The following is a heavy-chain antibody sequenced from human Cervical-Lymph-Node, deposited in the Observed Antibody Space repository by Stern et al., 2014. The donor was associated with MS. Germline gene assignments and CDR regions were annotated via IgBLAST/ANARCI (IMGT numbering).Heavy chain of an antibody. CDR3: ATGGSRYFDY. V-gene: IGHV1-69*01. CDR2: IVPVFPAT. Sequence: VHLVESGAEVKKPGSSVKGSCKASGGTFSTYTFSWVRQAPGQGLEWMVGIVPVFPATNYAHKFKGRVTISADASTSTAYLDLTSLILEDTAVYYCATGGSRYFDYWGQGTLVTVSS. CDR1: GGTFSTYT. D-gene: IGHD3-16*01. J-gene: IGHJ4*02.